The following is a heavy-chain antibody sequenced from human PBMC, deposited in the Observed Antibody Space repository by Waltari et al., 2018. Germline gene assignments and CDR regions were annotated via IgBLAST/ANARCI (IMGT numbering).Heavy chain of an antibody. J-gene: IGHJ4*02. CDR1: GGSISSYY. CDR2: IYTSGST. V-gene: IGHV4-4*07. D-gene: IGHD6-19*01. CDR3: ARDSFFRSVYSSGWYLGY. Sequence: QVQLQESGPGLVKPSETLSLTCTVSGGSISSYYWSWIRQPAGKGLEWIGRIYTSGSTNYNPPLKSRVTMSVDTSKNQFSLKLSSVTAADTAVYYCARDSFFRSVYSSGWYLGYWGQGTLVTVSS.